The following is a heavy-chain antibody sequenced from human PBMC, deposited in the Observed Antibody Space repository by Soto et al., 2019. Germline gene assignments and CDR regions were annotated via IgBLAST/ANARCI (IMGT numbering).Heavy chain of an antibody. CDR3: ARDGRGSYFYYGMDV. Sequence: QVQLVESGGGVVQPGRSLRLSCAASGFTFSSYAMHWVRQAPGKGLEWVAVISYDGSNKYYADSVKGRFTISRDNSKNPLYLQMNSLRAEDTAVYYCARDGRGSYFYYGMDVWGQGTTVTLSS. J-gene: IGHJ6*02. CDR2: ISYDGSNK. CDR1: GFTFSSYA. D-gene: IGHD1-26*01. V-gene: IGHV3-30-3*01.